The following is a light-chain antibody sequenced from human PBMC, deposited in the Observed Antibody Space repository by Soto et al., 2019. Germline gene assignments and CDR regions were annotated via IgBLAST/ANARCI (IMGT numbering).Light chain of an antibody. V-gene: IGLV2-23*03. CDR3: CSYAGSSTFHVV. CDR2: EGS. J-gene: IGLJ2*01. CDR1: SSDVGSYNL. Sequence: QSLLTQPAYVSGSPGQSITISCTGTSSDVGSYNLVSWYQQHPGKAPKLMIYEGSKRPSGVSNRFSGSKSGNTASLTISGLQAEDEADYYCCSYAGSSTFHVVFGGGTKLTVL.